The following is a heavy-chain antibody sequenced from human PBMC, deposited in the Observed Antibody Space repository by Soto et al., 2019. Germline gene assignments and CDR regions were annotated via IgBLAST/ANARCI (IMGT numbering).Heavy chain of an antibody. CDR3: ASPEVDTAMVTPLSAFDI. Sequence: SVKVSCKASGGTFSSYAISWARQAPGQGLEWMGGIIPIFGTANYAQKFQGRVTITADESTSTAYMELSSLRSEDTAVYYCASPEVDTAMVTPLSAFDIWGQGTMVTVS. J-gene: IGHJ3*02. CDR2: IIPIFGTA. D-gene: IGHD5-18*01. V-gene: IGHV1-69*13. CDR1: GGTFSSYA.